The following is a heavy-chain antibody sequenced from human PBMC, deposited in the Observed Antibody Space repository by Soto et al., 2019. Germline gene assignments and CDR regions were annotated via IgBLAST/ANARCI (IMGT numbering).Heavy chain of an antibody. Sequence: SETLSLTCSFSDYSISSSNYYRAWIRQPPGKGLEWIGSIHYTGSTNYNPSLKSRVTISVDTSKNQFSLKLTSVTAADTAVYYCARDKITGLFDYWGQGTLVTVSS. CDR1: DYSISSSNYY. V-gene: IGHV4-39*07. CDR2: IHYTGST. D-gene: IGHD2-8*02. CDR3: ARDKITGLFDY. J-gene: IGHJ4*02.